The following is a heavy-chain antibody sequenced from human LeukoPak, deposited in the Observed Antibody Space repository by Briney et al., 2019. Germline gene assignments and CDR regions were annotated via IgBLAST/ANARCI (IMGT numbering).Heavy chain of an antibody. Sequence: PSGTLSLTCDVSGGSITPTNYWTWVRQPPGKGLEWIGEVNLQGSTNYNPSLMGRVAISVDTSENHVSLQLTSVTAADTAVYYCAREGGPYRPLDYSGQGTLVTVS. CDR2: VNLQGST. J-gene: IGHJ4*02. V-gene: IGHV4-4*02. CDR3: AREGGPYRPLDY. CDR1: GGSITPTNY. D-gene: IGHD3-16*01.